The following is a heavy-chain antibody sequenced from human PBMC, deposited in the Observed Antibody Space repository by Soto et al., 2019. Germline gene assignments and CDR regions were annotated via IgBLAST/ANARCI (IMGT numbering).Heavy chain of an antibody. V-gene: IGHV1-69*06. Sequence: SVNVSCKASGGTFSSYAISWVRQAPGQGLEWMGGIIPIFGTANYAQKFQGRVTITADKSTSTAYMELSSLRSEDTAVYYCARELAAAGPFDYWGQGTLVTVSS. CDR3: ARELAAAGPFDY. D-gene: IGHD6-13*01. J-gene: IGHJ4*02. CDR1: GGTFSSYA. CDR2: IIPIFGTA.